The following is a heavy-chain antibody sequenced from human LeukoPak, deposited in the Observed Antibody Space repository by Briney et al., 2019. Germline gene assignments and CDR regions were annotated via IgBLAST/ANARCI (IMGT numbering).Heavy chain of an antibody. CDR1: GGSFSGYY. Sequence: PSETLSLTCAVYGGSFSGYYWTLIRQPPGKGLEWIGEINHSGTTNYNPPLKSGVTISVDTSKNQFSLKLSSVTAADTDVYLCERSEGSGSTVLHYWGQGTLVTVSS. CDR2: INHSGTT. V-gene: IGHV4-34*01. J-gene: IGHJ4*02. D-gene: IGHD3-10*01. CDR3: ERSEGSGSTVLHY.